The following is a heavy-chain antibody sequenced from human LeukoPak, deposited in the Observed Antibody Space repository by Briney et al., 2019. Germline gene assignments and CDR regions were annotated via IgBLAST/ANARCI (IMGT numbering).Heavy chain of an antibody. D-gene: IGHD5-12*01. CDR2: IYYSGST. CDR1: GGSIRSY. CDR3: ARDIGGSGYDY. Sequence: PSETLSLTCTVSGGSIRSYWSWIRQPPGKGLEWIGYIYYSGSTNYNPSLKSRVTISVDTSKNQFSLKLSSVTAADTAVYYCARDIGGSGYDYWGQGTLVTVSS. V-gene: IGHV4-59*01. J-gene: IGHJ4*02.